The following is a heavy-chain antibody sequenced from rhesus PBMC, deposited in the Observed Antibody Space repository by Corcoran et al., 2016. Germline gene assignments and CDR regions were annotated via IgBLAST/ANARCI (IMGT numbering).Heavy chain of an antibody. CDR3: TRDMPPRDA. CDR1: GGSISSND. J-gene: IGHJ4*01. Sequence: QVQLQESGPGLVKPSETLSLTCAVSGGSISSNDWSWIRQPPGKGLEWIGRISGSGCSNEHNPALTSRVTSSTDTSKNQFSLQLSAVTAADTAAYYCTRDMPPRDAWGQGVLVTVSS. CDR2: ISGSGCSN. V-gene: IGHV4-173*01. D-gene: IGHD2-2*01.